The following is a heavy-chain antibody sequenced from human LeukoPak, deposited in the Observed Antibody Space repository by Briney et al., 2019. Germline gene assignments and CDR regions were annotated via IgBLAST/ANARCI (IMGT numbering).Heavy chain of an antibody. V-gene: IGHV2-5*02. Sequence: SGPTLVKPTQTLTLTCTFSGFSLSTSGVGVGWIRQPPGKALEWLALIYWDDDKRYSPSLKSRLTITKDTSKNQVVLTMTNMDHVDKATYYCAHRREAWLRVYFDYWGQGTLVTVSS. CDR3: AHRREAWLRVYFDY. CDR2: IYWDDDK. D-gene: IGHD5-12*01. CDR1: GFSLSTSGVG. J-gene: IGHJ4*02.